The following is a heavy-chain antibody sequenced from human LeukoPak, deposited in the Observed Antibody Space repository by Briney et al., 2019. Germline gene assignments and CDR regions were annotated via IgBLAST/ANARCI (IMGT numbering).Heavy chain of an antibody. CDR3: ARSRPATDIDAFDL. D-gene: IGHD6-13*01. V-gene: IGHV3-7*05. Sequence: GGSLRLPCAASGFTFSSYWMTWVRQAPGKGLEWVANVKQDESQRYYVDSVKGRFTISRDNAKNSLYLQMNSLSAEDTAVYYCARSRPATDIDAFDLWGPGTMVTVSS. CDR1: GFTFSSYW. CDR2: VKQDESQR. J-gene: IGHJ3*01.